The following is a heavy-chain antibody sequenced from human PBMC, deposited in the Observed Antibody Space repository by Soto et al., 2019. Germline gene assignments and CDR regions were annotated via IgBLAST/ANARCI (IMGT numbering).Heavy chain of an antibody. J-gene: IGHJ4*02. CDR2: ISYDGSNK. CDR3: AKGQGVRGVIITPDY. CDR1: GFTFSSYG. V-gene: IGHV3-30*18. Sequence: QVQLVESVGGVVQPGRSLRLSCAASGFTFSSYGMHWVRQAPGKGLEWVAVISYDGSNKYYADSVKGRFTISRDNSKNTLYLQMNSLRAEDTAVYYCAKGQGVRGVIITPDYWGQGTLVTVSS. D-gene: IGHD3-10*01.